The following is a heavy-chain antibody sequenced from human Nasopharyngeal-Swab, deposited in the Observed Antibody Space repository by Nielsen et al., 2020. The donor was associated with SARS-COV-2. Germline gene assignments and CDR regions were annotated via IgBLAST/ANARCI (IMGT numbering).Heavy chain of an antibody. CDR3: ARDVEGYGDYSYYYYGMDV. V-gene: IGHV1-2*06. D-gene: IGHD4-17*01. Sequence: ASVKVSCKASGYSFSAYYIHWVRQAPGQGLEWMGRINPNSGGTDYAQKFQGRVTMTRDTSIRTAYMDLSSLRSDDTAMYYCARDVEGYGDYSYYYYGMDVWGQGTTVTVSS. J-gene: IGHJ6*02. CDR1: GYSFSAYY. CDR2: INPNSGGT.